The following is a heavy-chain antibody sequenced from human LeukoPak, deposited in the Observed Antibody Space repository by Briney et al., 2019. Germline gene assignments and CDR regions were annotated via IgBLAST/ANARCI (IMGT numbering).Heavy chain of an antibody. V-gene: IGHV4-39*01. CDR3: ARQYYDSTGYYYLDH. CDR1: GGAITGSSYY. Sequence: SETLSLTRTVSGGAITGSSYYWGWIRQSPGKGLEWIGSLYYSGSIYYNPSLKSRVSMSADTSKNQFSLKLNSLTAADRAVYYCARQYYDSTGYYYLDHWDQGTLVTVSS. CDR2: LYYSGSI. D-gene: IGHD3-22*01. J-gene: IGHJ4*02.